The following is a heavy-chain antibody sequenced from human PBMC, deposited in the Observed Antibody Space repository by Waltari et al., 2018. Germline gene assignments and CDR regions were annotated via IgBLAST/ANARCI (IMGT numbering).Heavy chain of an antibody. D-gene: IGHD1-26*01. CDR1: GFTVSSNY. J-gene: IGHJ4*02. V-gene: IGHV3-53*02. CDR2: IYSGGST. CDR3: ARDHSGSYSGPFGY. Sequence: EVQLVETGGGLIQPGGSLRLSCAASGFTVSSNYMHWVRQAPGKGLEWVSVIYSGGSTYYADSVKGRFTISRDNSKNTLYLQMNSLRAEDTAVYYCARDHSGSYSGPFGYWGQGTLVTVSS.